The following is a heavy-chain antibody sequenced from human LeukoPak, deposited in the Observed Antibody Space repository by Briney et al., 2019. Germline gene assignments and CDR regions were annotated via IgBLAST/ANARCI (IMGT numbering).Heavy chain of an antibody. J-gene: IGHJ4*02. D-gene: IGHD3-10*01. CDR1: GGSFSGYY. V-gene: IGHV4-34*01. CDR3: ARDTGSGSYWGIFDY. CDR2: INHSGST. Sequence: SSETLSLTCAVYGGSFSGYYWSWIRQPPGKGLEWIGEINHSGSTNYDPSLKSRVTISVDTSKNQFSLKLSSVTAADTAVYYCARDTGSGSYWGIFDYWGQGTLVTVSS.